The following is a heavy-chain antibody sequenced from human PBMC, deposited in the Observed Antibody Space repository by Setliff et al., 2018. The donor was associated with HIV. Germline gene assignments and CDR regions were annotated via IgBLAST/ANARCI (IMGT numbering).Heavy chain of an antibody. D-gene: IGHD3-22*01. V-gene: IGHV4-59*01. CDR1: GGSISFYY. CDR3: ARDPGGYDRKFDH. CDR2: TFDNGNT. J-gene: IGHJ4*02. Sequence: LSLTCSISGGSISFYYWNWLRQTPGKGLEWIAYTFDNGNTHYNPSLESRVTLSLDTSRNLFSLRLASVTAADTAVYYCARDPGGYDRKFDHWGQGALVTVSS.